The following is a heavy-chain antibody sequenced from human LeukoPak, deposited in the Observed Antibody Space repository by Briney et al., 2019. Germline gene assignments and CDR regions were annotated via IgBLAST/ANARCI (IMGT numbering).Heavy chain of an antibody. J-gene: IGHJ2*01. Sequence: GGSLRLSCAASGFTFSNNWMHWVRQAPGKGLVWVSRINSEGSTISYADSVKGRFTISRDNAKNTLYLQMNSLRAEDTAVYYCAKDPKQWLVHPYFDLWGRGTLVTVSS. CDR1: GFTFSNNW. D-gene: IGHD6-19*01. CDR3: AKDPKQWLVHPYFDL. V-gene: IGHV3-74*01. CDR2: INSEGSTI.